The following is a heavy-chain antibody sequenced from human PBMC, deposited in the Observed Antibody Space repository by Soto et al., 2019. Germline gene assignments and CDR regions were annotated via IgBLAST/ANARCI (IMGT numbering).Heavy chain of an antibody. CDR3: ARHPSGYDFWSGYSPYYLDF. CDR2: IDPSDSYT. Sequence: PGESLKISCKASGYSFTSYWISWVRQVPGKGLEWMGRIDPSDSYTNYSPSFQGHVTISADKSTSTAYMQWSSLKASDTAMYYGARHPSGYDFWSGYSPYYLDFWGQGTLVTVSS. D-gene: IGHD3-3*01. V-gene: IGHV5-10-1*01. J-gene: IGHJ4*02. CDR1: GYSFTSYW.